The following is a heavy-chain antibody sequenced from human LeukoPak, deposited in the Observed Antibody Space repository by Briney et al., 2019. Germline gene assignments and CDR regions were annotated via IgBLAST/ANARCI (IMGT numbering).Heavy chain of an antibody. D-gene: IGHD3-22*01. Sequence: ASVRVSCKASNYTFTAYYIHWVRQAPGQGLEWMGWINPNIGGANYAQKFQGRVTMTRDTSISTAYMELTRLRSDDTAVYYCARGGYSTHDAFDIWGQGTMVTVSS. CDR3: ARGGYSTHDAFDI. V-gene: IGHV1-2*02. CDR1: NYTFTAYY. J-gene: IGHJ3*02. CDR2: INPNIGGA.